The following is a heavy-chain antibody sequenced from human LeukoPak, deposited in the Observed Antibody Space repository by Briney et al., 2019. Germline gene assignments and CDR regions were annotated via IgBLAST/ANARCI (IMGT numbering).Heavy chain of an antibody. V-gene: IGHV1-69*13. CDR2: IIPIFGTA. CDR3: AREGYGGNAVIFDY. Sequence: GASVKVSCKASGGTFSSYATSWVRQAPGQGLEWMGGIIPIFGTANYAQKFQGRVTITADESTSTAYMELSSLRSEDTAVYYCAREGYGGNAVIFDYWGQGTLVTVSS. J-gene: IGHJ4*02. D-gene: IGHD4-23*01. CDR1: GGTFSSYA.